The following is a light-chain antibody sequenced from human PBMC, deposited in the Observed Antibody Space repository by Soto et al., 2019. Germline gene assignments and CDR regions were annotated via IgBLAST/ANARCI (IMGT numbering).Light chain of an antibody. J-gene: IGLJ2*01. CDR2: EVR. Sequence: QSVLTKPPSASGSPGQSVAISCTGTSSVVGGYNYVSWYQQHPGKAPKLMIYEVRNRPSGIPLRFSASKSGNAASLTISGLQAEDEAHYYCSSFTSRSTLIFGGGTKVTVL. V-gene: IGLV2-14*01. CDR3: SSFTSRSTLI. CDR1: SSVVGGYNY.